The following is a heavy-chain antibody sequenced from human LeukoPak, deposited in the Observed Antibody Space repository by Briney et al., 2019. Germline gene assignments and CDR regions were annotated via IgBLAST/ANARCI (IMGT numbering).Heavy chain of an antibody. CDR1: GGSISSGDYY. V-gene: IGHV4-30-4*08. CDR2: IYYGGST. J-gene: IGHJ5*02. CDR3: ARGGSHLVVPDWFDP. D-gene: IGHD2-15*01. Sequence: PSQTLSLTCTVSGGSISSGDYYWSWIRRPPGKGLEWIGYIYYGGSTYYDPSLKSRVTISVDTSKNQFSLKLSSVTAADTAVYYCARGGSHLVVPDWFDPWGQGTLVTVSS.